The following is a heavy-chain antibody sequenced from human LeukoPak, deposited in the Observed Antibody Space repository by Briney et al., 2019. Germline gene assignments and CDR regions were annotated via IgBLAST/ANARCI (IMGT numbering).Heavy chain of an antibody. Sequence: SVKVSCKASGYTFTGYYMHWVRQPPGQGLEWMGWINPNSGGTNYAQKFQGRVTMTRDKSISTAYMELSRPRSYDTAVYHCARDRIVVGTASQGYYYGMDVWGQGTTVTVSS. J-gene: IGHJ6*02. D-gene: IGHD2-21*02. CDR2: INPNSGGT. CDR3: ARDRIVVGTASQGYYYGMDV. V-gene: IGHV1-2*02. CDR1: GYTFTGYY.